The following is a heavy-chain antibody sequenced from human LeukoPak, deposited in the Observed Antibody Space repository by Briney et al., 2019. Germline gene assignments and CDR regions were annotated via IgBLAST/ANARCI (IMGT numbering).Heavy chain of an antibody. CDR3: ARDRYSSGWYAFDY. D-gene: IGHD6-19*01. J-gene: IGHJ4*02. CDR2: ISYDGSNK. V-gene: IGHV3-30*04. CDR1: GFTFSSYA. Sequence: PGGSLRLSCAASGFTFSSYAMHWVRQAPGKGLEWVAVISYDGSNKYYADSVKGRFTISRDNSKNMLYLQMNSLRAEDTAVYYCARDRYSSGWYAFDYWGQGTLVTVSS.